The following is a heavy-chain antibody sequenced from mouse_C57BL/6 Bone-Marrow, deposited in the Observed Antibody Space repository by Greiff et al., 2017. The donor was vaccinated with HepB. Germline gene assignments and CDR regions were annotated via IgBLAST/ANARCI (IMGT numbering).Heavy chain of an antibody. V-gene: IGHV1-59*01. CDR1: GYTFTSYW. J-gene: IGHJ2*01. CDR3: ARETPAQATLFDY. Sequence: VQLQQPGAELVRPGTSVKLSCKASGYTFTSYWMHWVKQRPGQGLEWIGVIDPSDSYTNYNQKFKGKATLTVDTSSSTAYMQLSSLTSEDSAVYYCARETPAQATLFDYWGQGTTLTVSS. CDR2: IDPSDSYT. D-gene: IGHD3-2*02.